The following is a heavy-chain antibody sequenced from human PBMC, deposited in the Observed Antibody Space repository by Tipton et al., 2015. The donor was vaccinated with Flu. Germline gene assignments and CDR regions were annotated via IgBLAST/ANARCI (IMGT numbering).Heavy chain of an antibody. J-gene: IGHJ4*02. CDR1: GDSISSDYF. Sequence: TLSLTCAVSGDSISSDYFWAWIRQPPGKGLEWIGYIYNSEYTKYSPSLKSRVTISVDTSKKQFSLQLRSVTAADTAVYYRARDRWEYIRGFDSWGQGTLVTVSP. D-gene: IGHD2/OR15-2a*01. CDR2: IYNSEYT. CDR3: ARDRWEYIRGFDS. V-gene: IGHV4-59*12.